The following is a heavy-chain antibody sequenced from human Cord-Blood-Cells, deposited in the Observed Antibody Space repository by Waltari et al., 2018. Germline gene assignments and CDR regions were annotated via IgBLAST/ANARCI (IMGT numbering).Heavy chain of an antibody. D-gene: IGHD1-26*01. CDR2: INHSGST. V-gene: IGHV4-34*01. J-gene: IGHJ4*02. CDR3: ARLPISGSYDY. CDR1: GGSFSGYS. Sequence: VQLQPWGAGLLKPSEPQALTSAAFGGSFSGYSCSWIRQPPGKGLEWIGEINHSGSTNYNPSLKSRVTISVDTSKNQFSLKLSSVAAADTAVYYCARLPISGSYDYWCQGTLVTVSS.